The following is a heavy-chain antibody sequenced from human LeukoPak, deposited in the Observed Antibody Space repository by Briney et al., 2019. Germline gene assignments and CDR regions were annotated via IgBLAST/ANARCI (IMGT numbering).Heavy chain of an antibody. D-gene: IGHD3-16*01. CDR3: ARTRGGQLYYYYYIDV. CDR1: GFTFSSYW. Sequence: PGGSLRLSCAASGFTFSSYWMHWVRQAPGKGLVWVSHINTDGSSTNYADSVKGRFTISRDNAKNTLYLQMNSLRAEDTAVYYCARTRGGQLYYYYYIDVWGKGTTVTVSS. V-gene: IGHV3-74*01. J-gene: IGHJ6*03. CDR2: INTDGSST.